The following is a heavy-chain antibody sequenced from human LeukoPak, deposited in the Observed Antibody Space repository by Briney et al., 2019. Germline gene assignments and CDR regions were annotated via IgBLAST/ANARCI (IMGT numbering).Heavy chain of an antibody. V-gene: IGHV4-34*01. CDR3: ARGAAMVRGVIIPYDY. Sequence: SETLSLTCAVYGGSFSGYYWSWIRQPPGKGLEWIGEINHSGSTNYNPSLKSRVTISVDTSKNQFSLKLSSVTAADTAVYYCARGAAMVRGVIIPYDYWGQGTLVTVSP. J-gene: IGHJ4*02. D-gene: IGHD3-10*01. CDR1: GGSFSGYY. CDR2: INHSGST.